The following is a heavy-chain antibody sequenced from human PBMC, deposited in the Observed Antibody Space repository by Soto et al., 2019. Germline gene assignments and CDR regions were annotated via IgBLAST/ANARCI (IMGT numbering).Heavy chain of an antibody. CDR1: GGSISSYY. V-gene: IGHV4-59*01. D-gene: IGHD6-19*01. CDR3: ARVRWTVAGPGHFDY. J-gene: IGHJ4*02. Sequence: QVQLQESGPGLVKPSETLSLTCTVSGGSISSYYWSWIRQPPGKGLEWIGYIYYSGSTNYNPSLKRRVPLSVDTSKNQFSLKLSSVTAADTAVYYCARVRWTVAGPGHFDYWGQGTLVTVSS. CDR2: IYYSGST.